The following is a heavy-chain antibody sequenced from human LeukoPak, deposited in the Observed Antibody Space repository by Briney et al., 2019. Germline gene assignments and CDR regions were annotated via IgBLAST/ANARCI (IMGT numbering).Heavy chain of an antibody. CDR2: ISGSGGST. Sequence: GGSLRLSCAASGFTFSSYAMSWVRQAPGKGLEWVSAISGSGGSTYYADSVKGRFTISRDNSKNTLYLQMNGLRAEDTAVYYCAKTDSSGWYGRIFDIWGQGTMVTVSS. CDR1: GFTFSSYA. CDR3: AKTDSSGWYGRIFDI. D-gene: IGHD6-19*01. J-gene: IGHJ3*02. V-gene: IGHV3-23*01.